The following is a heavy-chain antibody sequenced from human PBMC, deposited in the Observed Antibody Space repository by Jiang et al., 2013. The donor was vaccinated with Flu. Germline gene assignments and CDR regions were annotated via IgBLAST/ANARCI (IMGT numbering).Heavy chain of an antibody. CDR1: GGSISSGDYY. V-gene: IGHV4-30-4*01. CDR3: ARAGGDILAFDP. Sequence: GPGLVKPSQTLSLTCTVSGGSISSGDYYWSWIRQPPGKGLEWIGYIYYSGSTYYNPSLKSRVTISVDTSKNQFSLKLSSVTAADTAVYYCARAGGDILAFDPWGQGTLVTVSS. J-gene: IGHJ5*02. D-gene: IGHD3-9*01. CDR2: IYYSGST.